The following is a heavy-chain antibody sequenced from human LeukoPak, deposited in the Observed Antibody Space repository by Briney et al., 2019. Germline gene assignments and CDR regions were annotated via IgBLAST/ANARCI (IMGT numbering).Heavy chain of an antibody. J-gene: IGHJ4*02. Sequence: SGGSLRLSCAASGFTFSSYSMNWVRQAPGKGLEWVSSISSSSSYIYYADSVKGRFTISRDISNNTLYLQMNSLRADDTAVYYCAKVSDGYFDYWGQGTLVTVSS. CDR2: ISSSSSYI. CDR3: AKVSDGYFDY. CDR1: GFTFSSYS. V-gene: IGHV3-21*04.